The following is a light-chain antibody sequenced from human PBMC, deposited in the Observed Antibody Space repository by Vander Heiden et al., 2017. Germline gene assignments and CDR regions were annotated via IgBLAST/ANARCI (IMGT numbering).Light chain of an antibody. CDR2: DAS. J-gene: IGKJ5*01. CDR1: QAISNY. CDR3: QKYDNLPLT. V-gene: IGKV1-33*01. Sequence: DIQMTQSPSSLSASVGDRVTITCQASQAISNYLNWYQQKPGKAPKLLIYDASNLETGGPSRCRGGGSVTDFTLTKSSMKPEDIAPSYCQKYDNLPLTLGPGTRLEIK.